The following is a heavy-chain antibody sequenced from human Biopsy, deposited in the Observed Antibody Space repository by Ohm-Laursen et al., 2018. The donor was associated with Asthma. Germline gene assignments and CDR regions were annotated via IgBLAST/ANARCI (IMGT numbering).Heavy chain of an antibody. CDR2: HDPEEGGT. Sequence: ASVKVSCKISGYSLTDLAMHWVRQAPGQGLEWMGGHDPEEGGTVNARRFQGRVTMTEDASTDTAYMELSSLSSDDTAVYYCASDFPKDYVRYNFQFWGQGTLVTVSS. D-gene: IGHD4-17*01. J-gene: IGHJ4*02. V-gene: IGHV1-24*01. CDR1: GYSLTDLA. CDR3: ASDFPKDYVRYNFQF.